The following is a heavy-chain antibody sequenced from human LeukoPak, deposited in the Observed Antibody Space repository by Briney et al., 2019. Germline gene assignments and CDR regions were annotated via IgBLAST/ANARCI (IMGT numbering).Heavy chain of an antibody. V-gene: IGHV3-48*01. D-gene: IGHD6-6*01. Sequence: GGSLRLSCEGSGFNFSSYSMNWVRQAPGKGLEWVSFITGSSRAIYYADSVKGRSIISRDNAKNSVYMQLNSLRAEDTAIYYCARHLVWGGSSSSLGYWGQGTLVTVSS. CDR2: ITGSSRAI. CDR3: ARHLVWGGSSSSLGY. CDR1: GFNFSSYS. J-gene: IGHJ4*02.